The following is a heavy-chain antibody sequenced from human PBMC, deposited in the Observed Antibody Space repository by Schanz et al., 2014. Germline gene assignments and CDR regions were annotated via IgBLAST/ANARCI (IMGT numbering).Heavy chain of an antibody. CDR2: ISNDGSIK. D-gene: IGHD1-1*01. CDR3: ARAHGNNWYGKGLDY. V-gene: IGHV3-30-3*01. Sequence: VQLVESGGGLVQPGGSLRLSCAASGFTFSSYAMHWVRQAPGKGLEWVALISNDGSIKYYADSVEGRFTISRDNSRNTLYLHMNTLRAEDTAVYYCARAHGNNWYGKGLDYWGQGTQVTVSS. J-gene: IGHJ4*02. CDR1: GFTFSSYA.